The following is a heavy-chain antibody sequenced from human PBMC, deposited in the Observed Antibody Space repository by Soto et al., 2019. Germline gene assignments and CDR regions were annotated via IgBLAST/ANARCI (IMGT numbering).Heavy chain of an antibody. CDR3: AREGYSYGFSFD. Sequence: GASVKVSCKASGGTFSSYAISWVRQAPGQGLEWMGGIIPIFGTANYAQKFQGRVTITADESTSTAYMELSSLRSEDTAVYYCAREGYSYGFSFDWGQGTLVTVSS. V-gene: IGHV1-69*13. CDR2: IIPIFGTA. J-gene: IGHJ4*02. CDR1: GGTFSSYA. D-gene: IGHD5-18*01.